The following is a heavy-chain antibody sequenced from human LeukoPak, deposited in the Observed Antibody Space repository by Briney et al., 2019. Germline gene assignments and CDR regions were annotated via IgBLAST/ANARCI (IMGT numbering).Heavy chain of an antibody. V-gene: IGHV1-46*01. J-gene: IGHJ5*02. Sequence: ASVKVSCKASGYTFTSYYMHWVRQAPGQGLEWMGIINPSGGRTSYAQKFQGRVTITADKSTSTAYMELSSLRSEDTAVYYCASSRWIQLWSRYWFDPWGQGTLVTVSS. CDR2: INPSGGRT. D-gene: IGHD5-18*01. CDR3: ASSRWIQLWSRYWFDP. CDR1: GYTFTSYY.